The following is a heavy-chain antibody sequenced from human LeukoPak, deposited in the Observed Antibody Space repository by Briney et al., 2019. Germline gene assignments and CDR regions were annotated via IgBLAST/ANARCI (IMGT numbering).Heavy chain of an antibody. D-gene: IGHD2-2*01. CDR1: GFNVRSND. CDR3: ARAGSDTSCYDY. V-gene: IGHV3-66*01. CDR2: IYSGGST. J-gene: IGHJ4*02. Sequence: QAGGSLRLSCAASGFNVRSNDMTWVRQAPGKGLEWVSIIYSGGSTFYADSVKGRFSISRDNSKNTLYLQMNSLRAEDTAVYFCARAGSDTSCYDYWGQGTLVTVSS.